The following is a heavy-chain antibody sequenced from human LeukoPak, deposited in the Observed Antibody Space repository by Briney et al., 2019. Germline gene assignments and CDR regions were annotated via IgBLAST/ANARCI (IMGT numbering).Heavy chain of an antibody. CDR1: GGSFSGYY. J-gene: IGHJ4*02. CDR3: ARVGTYSGYDYAPTYFDY. V-gene: IGHV4-34*01. D-gene: IGHD5-12*01. CDR2: INHSGST. Sequence: SETLSLTCAVYGGSFSGYYWSWIRQPPGKGLEWIGEINHSGSTNYNPSLKSRVTISVDTSKNQFSLKLSSVTAADTAVYYCARVGTYSGYDYAPTYFDYWGQGILVTVSS.